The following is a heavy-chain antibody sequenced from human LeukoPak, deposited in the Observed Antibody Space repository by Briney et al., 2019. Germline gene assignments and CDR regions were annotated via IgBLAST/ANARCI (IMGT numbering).Heavy chain of an antibody. V-gene: IGHV3-21*01. CDR3: ARVGYGDYEGDY. J-gene: IGHJ4*02. CDR2: ISSSSSYI. CDR1: GFTFSSYS. Sequence: PGGSLRLSCAASGFTFSSYSMNWVRQAPGKGLEWVSSISSSSSYIYYADSVKGRFTISRDNAKNSLYLQMNSLRAEDTAVYYCARVGYGDYEGDYWGQGTLVTVSS. D-gene: IGHD4-17*01.